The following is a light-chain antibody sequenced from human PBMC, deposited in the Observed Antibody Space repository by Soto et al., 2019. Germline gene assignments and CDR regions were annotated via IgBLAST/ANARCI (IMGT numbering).Light chain of an antibody. CDR3: QSYDSSLRGSV. CDR1: SSNLGAGYE. Sequence: QSVLTQPPSVSGAPGQRVTISCTGSSSNLGAGYELHWYQQLPGAAPKLLIYGNTNRPSGVPDRFSGSKSGTSASLAITGLQAGDEADYYCQSYDSSLRGSVFGGGTQLNVL. V-gene: IGLV1-40*01. CDR2: GNT. J-gene: IGLJ7*01.